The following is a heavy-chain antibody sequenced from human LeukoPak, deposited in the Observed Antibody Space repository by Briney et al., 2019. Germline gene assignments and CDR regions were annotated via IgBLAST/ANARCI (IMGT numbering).Heavy chain of an antibody. CDR2: IYYSGST. D-gene: IGHD5-12*01. J-gene: IGHJ4*02. Sequence: PSERLSLTCTVYGGSISSYYWSWIRQPPGKGLEWIAYIYYSGSTNYNPSLKSRVTLSLHTSKNQFSLNLSSVTAADTAVYYCARHFRGYGYAAAGIFDSWGQGTLVTVSS. CDR1: GGSISSYY. V-gene: IGHV4-59*08. CDR3: ARHFRGYGYAAAGIFDS.